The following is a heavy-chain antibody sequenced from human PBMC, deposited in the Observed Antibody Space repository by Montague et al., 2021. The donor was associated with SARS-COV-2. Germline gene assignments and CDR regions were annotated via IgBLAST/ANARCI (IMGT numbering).Heavy chain of an antibody. CDR2: VYASGIT. CDR1: GGSISSGSYY. V-gene: IGHV4-61*02. J-gene: IGHJ5*01. Sequence: TLSLTCTVAGGSISSGSYYWSWIRQPAGKGLGWIGRVYASGITNYNPSLKSRVTISLDTSKNQFSMRLSSVTAADTVLYYCIRGFASVDSWGQGTLVTVSS. CDR3: IRGFASVDS.